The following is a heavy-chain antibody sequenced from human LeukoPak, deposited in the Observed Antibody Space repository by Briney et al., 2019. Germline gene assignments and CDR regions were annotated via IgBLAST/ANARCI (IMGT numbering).Heavy chain of an antibody. CDR1: GFTFRSYA. V-gene: IGHV3-23*01. D-gene: IGHD3-22*01. J-gene: IGHJ4*02. CDR2: ISGDGGGT. Sequence: GGSLRLSCAASGFTFRSYAMSWVRQAPGKGLEWVSSISGDGGGTYYADSVKGRFTISRDNSKNTLYLQMNSLRAEHTAVYYCAKSGYYAANYFDYWGQGTLVTVSS. CDR3: AKSGYYAANYFDY.